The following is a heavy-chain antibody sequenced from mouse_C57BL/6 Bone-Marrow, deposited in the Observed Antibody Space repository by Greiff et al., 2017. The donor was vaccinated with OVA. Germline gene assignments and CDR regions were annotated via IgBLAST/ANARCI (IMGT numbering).Heavy chain of an antibody. J-gene: IGHJ1*03. CDR1: GYTFTSYW. CDR2: IHPNSGST. CDR3: ARRYCDYGSTDV. D-gene: IGHD1-1*01. Sequence: QVQLQQPGAELVKPGASVKLSCKASGYTFTSYWMHWVKQRPGQGLEWIGMIHPNSGSTNYNEKFKSKATLTVDKSASTAYMQLSSLTSEDSAVYYCARRYCDYGSTDVWGTGTTVTVSS. V-gene: IGHV1-64*01.